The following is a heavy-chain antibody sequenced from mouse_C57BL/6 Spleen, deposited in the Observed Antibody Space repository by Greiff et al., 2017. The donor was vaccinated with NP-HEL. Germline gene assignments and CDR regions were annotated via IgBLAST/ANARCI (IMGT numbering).Heavy chain of an antibody. CDR2: IDPSDSYT. V-gene: IGHV1-69*01. CDR1: GYTFTSYW. CDR3: ARHYGNSRYFDV. D-gene: IGHD2-1*01. J-gene: IGHJ1*03. Sequence: VQLQQPGAELVIPGASVKLSCKASGYTFTSYWMHWVKQRPGQGLEWIGEIDPSDSYTNYNQKFKGKSTLTVDKSSSTAYMQLSSLTSEDSAVYYCARHYGNSRYFDVWGTGTTVTVSS.